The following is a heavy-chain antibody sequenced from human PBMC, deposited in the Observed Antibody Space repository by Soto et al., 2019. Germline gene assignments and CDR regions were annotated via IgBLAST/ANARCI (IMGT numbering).Heavy chain of an antibody. Sequence: SETLSLTCTVSGGSIISYYWSWIRQPPWRGLEWIGYIYYSGSTNYNPSLKSRVTISVDTSKNQFSLKLSSVTAADTAVYYCARVWGGAFDIWGQGTMVTVS. CDR1: GGSIISYY. D-gene: IGHD3-10*01. V-gene: IGHV4-59*01. J-gene: IGHJ3*02. CDR2: IYYSGST. CDR3: ARVWGGAFDI.